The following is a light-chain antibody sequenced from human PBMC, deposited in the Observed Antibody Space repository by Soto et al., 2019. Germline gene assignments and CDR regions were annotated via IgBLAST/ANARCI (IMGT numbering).Light chain of an antibody. J-gene: IGKJ4*01. CDR3: QQYYSTPPN. Sequence: DIVMTQSPDSLAVSLGERSTINCKSSQSVLYSSNNKNYLAWYQQKPGQPPKLLIYWASTRESGVPDRFSGSGSGTDFTLTISSLQAEDVAVSYCQQYYSTPPNFGGGTKVDIK. CDR2: WAS. CDR1: QSVLYSSNNKNY. V-gene: IGKV4-1*01.